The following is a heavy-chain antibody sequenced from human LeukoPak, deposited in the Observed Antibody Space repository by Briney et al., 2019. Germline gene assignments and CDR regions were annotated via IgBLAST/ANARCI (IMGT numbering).Heavy chain of an antibody. J-gene: IGHJ4*02. V-gene: IGHV1-2*02. CDR1: GYTFTSYY. Sequence: ASVKVSCKASGYTFTSYYMHWVRQAPGQGLEWMGWINPNSGGTNYAQKFQGRVTMTRDTSISTAYMELSRLRSDDTAVYYCARVLTVGSYPLFDYWGQGTLVTVSS. D-gene: IGHD4-23*01. CDR2: INPNSGGT. CDR3: ARVLTVGSYPLFDY.